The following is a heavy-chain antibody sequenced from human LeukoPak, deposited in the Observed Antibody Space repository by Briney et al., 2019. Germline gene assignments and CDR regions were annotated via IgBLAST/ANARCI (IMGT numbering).Heavy chain of an antibody. V-gene: IGHV3-7*01. D-gene: IGHD2-15*01. CDR3: ARDIGGGSGGEYFQH. Sequence: GGSLRLSCAASGFTFITYWMTWVRQAPGKGLEWVANIKQDGSEKYYVDSVKGRFTISRDNAKNSLYLQMNSLRAEDTAVYYCARDIGGGSGGEYFQHWGQGTLVTVSS. CDR1: GFTFITYW. CDR2: IKQDGSEK. J-gene: IGHJ1*01.